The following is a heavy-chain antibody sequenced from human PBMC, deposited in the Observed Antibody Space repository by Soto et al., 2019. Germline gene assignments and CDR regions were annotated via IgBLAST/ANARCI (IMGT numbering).Heavy chain of an antibody. CDR1: GFTFSSYA. CDR2: ISGSGGST. CDR3: AGYYDSSGYYYVPYYGMDV. J-gene: IGHJ6*02. Sequence: GGSLRLSCAASGFTFSSYAMSWVRQAPGKGLEWVSAISGSGGSTYYADSVKGRFTISRDNSKNTLYLQMNSLRAEDTAVYYCAGYYDSSGYYYVPYYGMDVWGQGTTVTVSS. V-gene: IGHV3-23*01. D-gene: IGHD3-22*01.